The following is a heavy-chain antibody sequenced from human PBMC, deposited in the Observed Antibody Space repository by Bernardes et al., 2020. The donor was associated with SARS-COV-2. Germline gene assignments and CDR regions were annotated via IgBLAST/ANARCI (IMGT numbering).Heavy chain of an antibody. CDR1: GFTFSSYA. J-gene: IGHJ5*02. CDR3: AIDVAGQYST. D-gene: IGHD1-26*01. CDR2: IKEDGSEK. V-gene: IGHV3-7*01. Sequence: GGSLRLSCAASGFTFSSYAMSWVRQAPGKGLEWVANIKEDGSEKNYVDSVKGRFSISRDNAKNSLYLQMKSLRAEDTAVYYCAIDVAGQYSTWGQGTLVTVSS.